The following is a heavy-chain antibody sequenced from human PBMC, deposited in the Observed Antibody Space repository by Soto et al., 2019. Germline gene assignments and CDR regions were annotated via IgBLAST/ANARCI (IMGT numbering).Heavy chain of an antibody. J-gene: IGHJ5*02. CDR3: ARDQVAARPRGVDWFDP. CDR2: ISAFNGNT. CDR1: GYTFTTYG. Sequence: QVQLVQSGAEVKKPGASVKVSCKASGYTFTTYGINWVRQAPGQRPEWMGWISAFNGNTHYAQNLQDRVTMTTDTSTSSAYMELRSLTPDDTAVYYCARDQVAARPRGVDWFDPRGQGTLVTVSS. D-gene: IGHD6-6*01. V-gene: IGHV1-18*04.